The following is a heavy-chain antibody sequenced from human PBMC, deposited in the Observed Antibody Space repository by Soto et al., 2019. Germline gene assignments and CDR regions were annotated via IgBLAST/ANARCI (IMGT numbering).Heavy chain of an antibody. V-gene: IGHV1-46*01. CDR1: GYTFSSYY. D-gene: IGHD3-10*01. Sequence: ASVKVSCKASGYTFSSYYMHWVRQAPGQGLEWMGVINPSGDSTTYAQKFQGRVTMTKDTSTSTLYMELSSLRSEDTAVYYCARDWEFGFWGQGTLVTVSS. J-gene: IGHJ4*02. CDR3: ARDWEFGF. CDR2: INPSGDST.